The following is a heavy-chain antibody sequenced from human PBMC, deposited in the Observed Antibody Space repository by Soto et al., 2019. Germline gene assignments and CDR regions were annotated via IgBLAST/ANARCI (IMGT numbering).Heavy chain of an antibody. CDR2: ISAYNGNT. J-gene: IGHJ6*03. V-gene: IGHV1-18*01. CDR1: GYTFTSDG. D-gene: IGHD4-17*01. Sequence: ASVKDCCKASGYTFTSDGISWVRQAPGQGLEWMGWISAYNGNTNYAQKLQGRVTMTTDTSTSTAYMELRSLRSDDTAVYYCARDEEVTTSYMDVWGKGTTVTVSS. CDR3: ARDEEVTTSYMDV.